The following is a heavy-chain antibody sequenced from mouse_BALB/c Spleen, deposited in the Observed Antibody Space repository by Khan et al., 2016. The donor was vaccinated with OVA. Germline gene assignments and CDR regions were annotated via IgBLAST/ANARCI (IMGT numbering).Heavy chain of an antibody. J-gene: IGHJ2*01. CDR1: GYTFTSYT. CDR2: INPTSGYT. CDR3: ARDRIDY. Sequence: QVHVKQSGAELARPGASVKMSCKASGYTFTSYTMHWIKQRPGQGLEWIGYINPTSGYTDYNQKFKDKATLTADKSSSTAYMQLSSLTSDDSAVYYCARDRIDYWGQGTALTVSS. V-gene: IGHV1-4*01.